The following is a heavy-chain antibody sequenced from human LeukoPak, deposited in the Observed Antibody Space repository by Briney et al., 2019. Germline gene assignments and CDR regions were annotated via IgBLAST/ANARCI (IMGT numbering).Heavy chain of an antibody. Sequence: GASVKISCKASGYTFTSYDINWVRQATGQGLEWMGWMNPNSGNTSYAQKFQGRVTITRNTSISTAYMELSSLRSEDTAVYYCARGRIAVAGTSFDYWGQGTLVTVSS. J-gene: IGHJ4*02. D-gene: IGHD6-19*01. V-gene: IGHV1-8*03. CDR2: MNPNSGNT. CDR1: GYTFTSYD. CDR3: ARGRIAVAGTSFDY.